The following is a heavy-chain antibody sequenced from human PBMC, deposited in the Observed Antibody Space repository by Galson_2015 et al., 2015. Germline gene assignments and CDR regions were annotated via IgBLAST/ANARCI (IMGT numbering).Heavy chain of an antibody. Sequence: SVKVSCKASGYTFTSYAMHWVRQAPGQRLEWMGWINAGNGNTKYSQKFQGRVTITRDTSASTAYMELSSLRSEDTAVYYCARGGPNSGYDFFSPYYYYGMDVWGQGTTVTVSS. CDR3: ARGGPNSGYDFFSPYYYYGMDV. CDR1: GYTFTSYA. J-gene: IGHJ6*02. V-gene: IGHV1-3*01. CDR2: INAGNGNT. D-gene: IGHD5-12*01.